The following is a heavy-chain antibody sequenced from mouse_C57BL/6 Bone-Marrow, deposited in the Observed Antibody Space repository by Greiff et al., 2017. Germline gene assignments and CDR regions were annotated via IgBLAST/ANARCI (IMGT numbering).Heavy chain of an antibody. J-gene: IGHJ2*01. CDR1: GYTFTSYG. CDR2: IYPRSGNT. Sequence: QVQLQQSGAELARPGASVKLSCKASGYTFTSYGISGVKQRTGQGLEWIGEIYPRSGNTYYNEKFKGKATLTADKSSSTAYMELRSLTSEDSAVYFCARESIYYDYDGGGYWGQGTTLTVSS. D-gene: IGHD2-4*01. CDR3: ARESIYYDYDGGGY. V-gene: IGHV1-81*01.